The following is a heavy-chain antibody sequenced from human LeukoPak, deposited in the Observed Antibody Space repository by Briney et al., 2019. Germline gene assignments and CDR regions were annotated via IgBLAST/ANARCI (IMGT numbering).Heavy chain of an antibody. J-gene: IGHJ5*02. D-gene: IGHD2-15*01. Sequence: GGSLRLSCAASGFTFSSYAMSWVHQAPGKGLEWVSTISGSGSSTDYADSVKGRFTISRDNSKKTLYLQMNSLRAEDTAVYYWASLGARSGGSYRGNNWFDPWGQGTLVTVSS. CDR2: ISGSGSST. CDR3: ASLGARSGGSYRGNNWFDP. V-gene: IGHV3-23*01. CDR1: GFTFSSYA.